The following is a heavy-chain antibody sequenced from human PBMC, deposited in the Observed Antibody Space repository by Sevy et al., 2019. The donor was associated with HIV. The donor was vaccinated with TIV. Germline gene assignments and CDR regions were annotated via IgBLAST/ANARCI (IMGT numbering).Heavy chain of an antibody. Sequence: ASVKVSCKASGYTFTIYGISWVRQAPEQGLEWMGWISAYSGNTNYAQNLQGRVTMTTDTSTTTGYMELRSLRFDDTAVYYCARTSSYGSGNYFDYWGQGTLVTVSS. CDR2: ISAYSGNT. CDR1: GYTFTIYG. D-gene: IGHD3-10*01. V-gene: IGHV1-18*01. CDR3: ARTSSYGSGNYFDY. J-gene: IGHJ4*02.